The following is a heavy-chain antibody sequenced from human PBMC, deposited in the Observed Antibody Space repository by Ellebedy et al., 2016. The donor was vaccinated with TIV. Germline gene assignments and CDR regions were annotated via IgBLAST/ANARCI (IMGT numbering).Heavy chain of an antibody. CDR2: VDHTGSI. CDR1: GGSISGSSTSYY. Sequence: SETLSLXCNVSGGSISGSSTSYYWGWIRQPPGKGLEWLGEVDHTGSINYSPSLRTRITISLDSSKNQCSLNLSSVTAAETAVYYCARGRWGVSFFWGQGTQVTVSS. CDR3: ARGRWGVSFF. J-gene: IGHJ4*02. V-gene: IGHV4-39*01. D-gene: IGHD3-10*01.